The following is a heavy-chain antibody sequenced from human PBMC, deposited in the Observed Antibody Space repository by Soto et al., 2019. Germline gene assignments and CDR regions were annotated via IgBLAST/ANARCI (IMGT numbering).Heavy chain of an antibody. J-gene: IGHJ6*02. CDR2: IKSKVDGGTA. CDR1: GFTFSNAW. CDR3: TTLSNLYSDGMDV. V-gene: IGHV3-15*01. Sequence: PGGSLRLSCAASGFTFSNAWMNWVRQGPGKGLEWLGRIKSKVDGGTADYGAATKGRFNISRDDLKNMLYLQMNSLKPDDTAVYYCTTLSNLYSDGMDVWGQGTTVTVSS.